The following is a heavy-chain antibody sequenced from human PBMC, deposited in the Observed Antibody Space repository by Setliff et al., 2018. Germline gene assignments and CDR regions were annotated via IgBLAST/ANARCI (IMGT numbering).Heavy chain of an antibody. V-gene: IGHV4-39*01. Sequence: SETLSLTCTVSGGSISSSSYYWGWIRQPPGKGLEWIGSIYYSGSTYYNPSLKSRVTISVDTSKNQFSLKLTSVTAADTAVYYCARRPRTVVVEDDYWGQGILVTVSS. J-gene: IGHJ4*02. CDR1: GGSISSSSYY. D-gene: IGHD2-15*01. CDR2: IYYSGST. CDR3: ARRPRTVVVEDDY.